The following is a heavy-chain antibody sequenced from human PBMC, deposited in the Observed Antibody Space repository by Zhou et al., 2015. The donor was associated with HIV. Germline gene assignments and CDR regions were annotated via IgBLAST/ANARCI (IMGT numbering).Heavy chain of an antibody. CDR1: GGTFSSYA. Sequence: QVQLVQSGAEVKKPGSSVKVSCKASGGTFSSYAISWVRQAPGQGLEWMGGIIPIFGTANYAQKFQGRVTITADESTSTAYMELSSLRSEDTAVYYCARYRPRGYCSGGSCYPEGGYFDYWGQGTLVTVSS. CDR3: ARYRPRGYCSGGSCYPEGGYFDY. D-gene: IGHD2-15*01. J-gene: IGHJ4*02. V-gene: IGHV1-69*01. CDR2: IIPIFGTA.